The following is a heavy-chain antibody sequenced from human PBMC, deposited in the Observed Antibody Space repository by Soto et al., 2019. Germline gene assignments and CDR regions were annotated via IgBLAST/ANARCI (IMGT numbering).Heavy chain of an antibody. Sequence: GGSLRLSCAASGFTFSSYGMHWVRQAPGKGLEWVAVIWYDGSIKSYADSVKGRFTISRDNSKNTLYLQMNSLRAEDTAVYYCAREIVTLYYYDSSGYYYPPDYWGQGTLVTVSS. CDR2: IWYDGSIK. CDR1: GFTFSSYG. CDR3: AREIVTLYYYDSSGYYYPPDY. V-gene: IGHV3-30*19. J-gene: IGHJ4*02. D-gene: IGHD3-22*01.